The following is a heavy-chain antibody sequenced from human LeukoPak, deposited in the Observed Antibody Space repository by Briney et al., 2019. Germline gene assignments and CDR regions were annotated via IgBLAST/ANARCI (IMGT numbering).Heavy chain of an antibody. CDR1: GFTFSSYW. V-gene: IGHV3-74*01. J-gene: IGHJ4*02. CDR2: INSDGNIT. CDR3: ARDSGLIVGALNLDY. D-gene: IGHD1-26*01. Sequence: GGSLRLSCAASGFTFSSYWMHWVRQAPGKGLVWVSRINSDGNITSYADSVKGRFTISRDNAKNTLYLLMNSLRAEDTAVYYCARDSGLIVGALNLDYWGQGTLVTVSS.